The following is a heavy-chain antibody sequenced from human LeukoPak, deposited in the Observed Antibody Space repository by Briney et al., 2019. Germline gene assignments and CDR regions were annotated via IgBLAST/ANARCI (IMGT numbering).Heavy chain of an antibody. V-gene: IGHV4-34*01. J-gene: IGHJ4*02. CDR1: GGSFSGYY. Sequence: PAETLSLTCAVDGGSFSGYYWSWIRQPPGKGLGWIGEINHSGRTNYNPSLKSRVTISVDTSKNQFSLKLSSVTAADTAVYYCARRPRLVPLDYWGQETLVTVSS. CDR2: INHSGRT. CDR3: ARRPRLVPLDY. D-gene: IGHD6-19*01.